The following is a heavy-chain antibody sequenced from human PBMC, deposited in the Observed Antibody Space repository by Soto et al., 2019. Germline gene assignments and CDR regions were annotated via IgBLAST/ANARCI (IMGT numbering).Heavy chain of an antibody. CDR1: GYTFTSYA. J-gene: IGHJ4*02. CDR3: ARDRGTVVVTAPNYFDY. D-gene: IGHD2-21*02. V-gene: IGHV1-3*01. CDR2: INAGNGNT. Sequence: ASVKVSCKASGYTFTSYAMHWVRQAPGQKLEWMGWINAGNGNTKYSQKFQGRVTITRDTSASTAYMELSSLRSEDTAVYYCARDRGTVVVTAPNYFDYWGQGTLVTVSS.